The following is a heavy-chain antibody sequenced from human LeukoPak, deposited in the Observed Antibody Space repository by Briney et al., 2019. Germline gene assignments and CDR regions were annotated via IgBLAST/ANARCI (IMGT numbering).Heavy chain of an antibody. D-gene: IGHD1-1*01. CDR2: ISSTSTTI. CDR3: ARDGLQLGGGTGFDYSYYMDD. V-gene: IGHV3-48*01. Sequence: GGSLRLSCAGSGFSFFRYSMNWVRQAPGKGLEWISYISSTSTTIYYADSVKGRFTVSRDNAKNSLYLQMNSLRADDTAVYYCARDGLQLGGGTGFDYSYYMDDWGNRTTVTVSS. J-gene: IGHJ6*03. CDR1: GFSFFRYS.